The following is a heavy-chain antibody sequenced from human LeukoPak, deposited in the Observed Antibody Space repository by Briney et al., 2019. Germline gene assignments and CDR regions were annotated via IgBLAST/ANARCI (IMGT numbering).Heavy chain of an antibody. CDR2: INHNGNVN. D-gene: IGHD6-13*01. CDR1: GFTFSSYW. J-gene: IGHJ4*02. Sequence: GGSLRLSCAASGFTFSSYWMNWARQAPGKGLEWVASINHNGNVNYYVDSVKGRFTISRDNAKNSLYLQMSNLRAEDTAVYYCATVPDISSSWPFDYWGQGTLVTVSS. V-gene: IGHV3-7*03. CDR3: ATVPDISSSWPFDY.